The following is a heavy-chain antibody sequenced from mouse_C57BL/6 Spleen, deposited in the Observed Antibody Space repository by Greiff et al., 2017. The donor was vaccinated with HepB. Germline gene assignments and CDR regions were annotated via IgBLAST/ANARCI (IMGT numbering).Heavy chain of an antibody. J-gene: IGHJ2*01. CDR2: ISSGSSTI. CDR1: GFTFSDYG. Sequence: EVKLVESGGGLVKPGGSLKLSCAASGFTFSDYGMHWVRQAPEKGLEWVAYISSGSSTIYYADTVKGRFTISRDNAKNTLFLQMTSLRSEDTAMYYCARTSLGYGNYVGYWGQGTTLTVSS. V-gene: IGHV5-17*01. D-gene: IGHD2-1*01. CDR3: ARTSLGYGNYVGY.